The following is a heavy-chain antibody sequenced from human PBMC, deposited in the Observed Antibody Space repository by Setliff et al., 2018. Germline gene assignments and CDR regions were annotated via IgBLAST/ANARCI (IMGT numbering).Heavy chain of an antibody. D-gene: IGHD1-1*01. CDR3: ATTGTYRYFDY. V-gene: IGHV4-34*01. CDR1: GGGGSLSGYY. CDR2: ISPVGST. J-gene: IGHJ4*02. Sequence: SETLSLTCGFSGGGGSLSGYYWSWIQQPPGKGLEWIGEISPVGSTNCNPSLRSRVTMSVDTSKNQFSLRLNSVTASDTAVYYCATTGTYRYFDYWGQGTLVTVSS.